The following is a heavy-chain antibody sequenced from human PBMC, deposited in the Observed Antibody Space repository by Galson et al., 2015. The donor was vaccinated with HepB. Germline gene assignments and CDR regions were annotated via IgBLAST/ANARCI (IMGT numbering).Heavy chain of an antibody. CDR3: ARAAGDSSTYASDY. CDR2: IYYTGNT. J-gene: IGHJ4*02. V-gene: IGHV4-39*07. D-gene: IGHD5-18*01. Sequence: LSLTCTVSGASISSSLYYWVWVRQPPEKGLEWIGSIYYTGNTYYKSSLKSRVTISADMSKNQFSLKANSVTAADTAVYYCARAAGDSSTYASDYWGQGALVTVSS. CDR1: GASISSSLYY.